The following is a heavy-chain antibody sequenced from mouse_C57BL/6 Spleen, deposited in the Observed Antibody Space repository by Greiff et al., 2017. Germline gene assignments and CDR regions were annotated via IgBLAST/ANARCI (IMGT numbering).Heavy chain of an antibody. D-gene: IGHD2-4*01. CDR1: GYTFTSYW. CDR2: IHPNSGST. Sequence: QVQLQQPGAELVKPGASVKLSCKASGYTFTSYWMHWVKQRPGQGLEWIGMIHPNSGSTNYNEKFKSKATLTVDKSSSTAYMQLSSLTSEDSAVYYGARSEGNDYDEGYFDVWGTGTTVTVSS. J-gene: IGHJ1*03. CDR3: ARSEGNDYDEGYFDV. V-gene: IGHV1-64*01.